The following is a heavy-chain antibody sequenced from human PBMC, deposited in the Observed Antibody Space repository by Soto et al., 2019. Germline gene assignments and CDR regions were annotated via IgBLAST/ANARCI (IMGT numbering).Heavy chain of an antibody. CDR1: GGSISSYY. J-gene: IGHJ3*02. CDR3: ARGCTMIVVAGAFDI. D-gene: IGHD3-22*01. CDR2: IFYSGST. Sequence: QVQLQESGPGLVKPSETLSLTCTVSGGSISSYYWSWIRQPPGKGLECIGCIFYSGSTNYNPSLKSRVTISVDTSKNQFSLNLSSVTAADTAVYYCARGCTMIVVAGAFDILGRGTMVTDSS. V-gene: IGHV4-59*01.